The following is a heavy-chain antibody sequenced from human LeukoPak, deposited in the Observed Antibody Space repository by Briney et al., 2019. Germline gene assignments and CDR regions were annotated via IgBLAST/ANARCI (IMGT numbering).Heavy chain of an antibody. Sequence: ASVKVSCKASGYTFTNNYMHWVRQAPGQGLEWMGWINPNSGNTGYAQKFQGRVTMTRNTSISTAYMELSSLRSEDTAVYYCARGVTYDILTGYYYYMDVWGKGTTVTISS. CDR3: ARGVTYDILTGYYYYMDV. J-gene: IGHJ6*03. CDR1: GYTFTNNY. CDR2: INPNSGNT. V-gene: IGHV1-8*02. D-gene: IGHD3-9*01.